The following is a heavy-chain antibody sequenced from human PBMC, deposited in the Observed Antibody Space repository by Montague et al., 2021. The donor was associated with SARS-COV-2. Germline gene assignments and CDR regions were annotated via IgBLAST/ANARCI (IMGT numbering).Heavy chain of an antibody. J-gene: IGHJ4*02. V-gene: IGHV4-39*01. Sequence: SETLSLTCTVSGGSISSSSYYWAWIRQPPGKGLEWIGSIYYRGSTYYNPSLKSRVFISVDTSKNQLSLKLTSVTAADTAVYYCATQEYPRSWLPAPFDFWGQGTLLSVSS. CDR3: ATQEYPRSWLPAPFDF. CDR1: GGSISSSSYY. D-gene: IGHD5-24*01. CDR2: IYYRGST.